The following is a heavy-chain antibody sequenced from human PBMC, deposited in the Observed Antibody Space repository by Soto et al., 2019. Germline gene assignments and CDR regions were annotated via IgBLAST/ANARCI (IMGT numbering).Heavy chain of an antibody. D-gene: IGHD3-22*01. CDR2: VSDYGSNA. CDR3: AGVRPGDNGYPFFDY. CDR1: GFSFSTST. Sequence: LRLSCSASGFSFSTSTMHWVRLTAGKGLEWVALVSDYGSNADYADSVQGRFTISRDNSKNTLFLQMDSLRPEDTAIYYCAGVRPGDNGYPFFDYWGQGTLVTVSS. J-gene: IGHJ4*02. V-gene: IGHV3-30-3*01.